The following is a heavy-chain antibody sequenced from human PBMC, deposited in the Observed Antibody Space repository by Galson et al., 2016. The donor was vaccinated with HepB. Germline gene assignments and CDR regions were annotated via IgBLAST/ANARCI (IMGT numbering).Heavy chain of an antibody. CDR2: INSDGSST. J-gene: IGHJ6*02. CDR3: ARDPSYYSGMDV. V-gene: IGHV3-74*01. CDR1: GFTFSTYW. Sequence: SLRLSCAASGFTFSTYWMHWVRQAPGKGLVYVSCINSDGSSTTYADSVKGRFTISRDNAKNTLYLQMNSLRAEDTAVYYCARDPSYYSGMDVWGQGTTVTVSS.